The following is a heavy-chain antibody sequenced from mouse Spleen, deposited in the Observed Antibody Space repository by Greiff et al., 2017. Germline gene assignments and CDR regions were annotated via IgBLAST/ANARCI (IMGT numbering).Heavy chain of an antibody. J-gene: IGHJ4*01. V-gene: IGHV1-66*01. CDR1: GYSFTSYY. CDR3: ARGDYGDYYAMDY. CDR2: IYPGSGNT. D-gene: IGHD1-1*01. Sequence: VKLVESGPELVKPGASVKISCKASGYSFTSYYIHWVKQRPGQGLEWIGWIYPGSGNTKYNEKFKGKATLTADTSSSTAYMQLSSLTSEDSAVYYCARGDYGDYYAMDYWGQGTSVTVSS.